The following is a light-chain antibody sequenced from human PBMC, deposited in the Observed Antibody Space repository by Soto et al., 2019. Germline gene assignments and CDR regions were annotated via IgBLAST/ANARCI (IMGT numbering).Light chain of an antibody. J-gene: IGKJ1*01. CDR3: QQSYSTTWT. CDR2: AAS. CDR1: QSIDTF. V-gene: IGKV1-39*01. Sequence: DIQVTQSPSSLSASVGDRVTISCRASQSIDTFLNWFQQKPGKAPKLLIYAASSLQSGVPSRFSGSGSGTDFTLTIRSLQPEDFATYSCQQSYSTTWTFGQGTKVDIK.